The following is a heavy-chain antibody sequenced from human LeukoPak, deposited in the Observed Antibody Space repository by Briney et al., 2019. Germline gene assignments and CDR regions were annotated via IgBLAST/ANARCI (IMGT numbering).Heavy chain of an antibody. CDR2: ISGLSSYA. Sequence: GGSLRLSCSASGFTFSDYDMNWVRQAPGKGLEWVSSISGLSSYAYYGESVKGRSSISRDNAKNSLYLQMNSLGAEDTATYYCGRAFPPLRTSSAGDLWGQGILVTVSS. CDR1: GFTFSDYD. V-gene: IGHV3-21*01. J-gene: IGHJ4*02. D-gene: IGHD3-16*01. CDR3: GRAFPPLRTSSAGDL.